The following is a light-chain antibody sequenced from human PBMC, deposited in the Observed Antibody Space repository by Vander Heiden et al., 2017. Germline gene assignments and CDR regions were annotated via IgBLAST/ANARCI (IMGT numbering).Light chain of an antibody. CDR2: STN. V-gene: IGLV8-61*02. Sequence: QTVVTQEPSFSVSPGGTVTLTCGLSSGSVSTTNYPSWYQPAPGKAHRTLTYSTNSRSSGVPDCFSGSNPGNKAFPTIPGAKGDDGGDYYWGPYKGGGIWVFGGGTKLTVL. J-gene: IGLJ2*01. CDR3: GPYKGGGIWV. CDR1: SGSVSTTNY.